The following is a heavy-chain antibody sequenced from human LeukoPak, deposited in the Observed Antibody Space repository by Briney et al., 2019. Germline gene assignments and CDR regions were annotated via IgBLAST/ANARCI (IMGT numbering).Heavy chain of an antibody. CDR1: GYSFASSW. Sequence: GESLKISCKGSGYSFASSWIGWVRQMPGKGLEWMGIIYPDDSDTRYSPSFEGQITISVDKSISTAYLHWSSLKASDTAVYYCARHGHCTNGVCYSNYYYHMDVWGKGTTVTVSS. CDR2: IYPDDSDT. CDR3: ARHGHCTNGVCYSNYYYHMDV. J-gene: IGHJ6*03. D-gene: IGHD2-8*01. V-gene: IGHV5-51*01.